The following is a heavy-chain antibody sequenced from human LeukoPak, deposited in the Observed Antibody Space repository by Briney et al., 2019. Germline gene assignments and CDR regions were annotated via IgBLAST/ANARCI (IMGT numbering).Heavy chain of an antibody. Sequence: SETLSLTCTVSGGSISSYYWGWIRQPPGKGLEWIGSIYYSGSTYYNPSLKSRVTISVDTSKNQLSLKLSSVTAADTAVYYCARDSPDAFDIWGQGTMVTVSS. V-gene: IGHV4-39*07. CDR1: GGSISSYY. J-gene: IGHJ3*02. CDR2: IYYSGST. CDR3: ARDSPDAFDI.